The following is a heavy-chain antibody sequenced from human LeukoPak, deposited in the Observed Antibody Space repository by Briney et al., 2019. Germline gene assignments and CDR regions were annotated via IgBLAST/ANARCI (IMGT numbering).Heavy chain of an antibody. J-gene: IGHJ6*02. CDR3: ARDQIPDIVVVPAAMAYYYYGMDV. CDR2: INTNTGNP. D-gene: IGHD2-2*01. V-gene: IGHV7-4-1*02. Sequence: ASVKVSCTASGYTFTSYAMNWVRQAPGQGLEWMGWINTNTGNPTYAQGFTGRFVFSLDTSVSTAYLQISSLKAEDTAVYYCARDQIPDIVVVPAAMAYYYYGMDVWGQGTTVTVSS. CDR1: GYTFTSYA.